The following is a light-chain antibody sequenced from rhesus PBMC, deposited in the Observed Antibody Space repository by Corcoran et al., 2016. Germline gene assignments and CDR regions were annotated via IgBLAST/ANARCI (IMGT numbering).Light chain of an antibody. CDR1: QDISSW. Sequence: DIQMTQSPSSLSASVGDKVTITCRASQDISSWLAWYQQKPGKAPKPLIYAASSLQSGFPSRFSGRGSGTDYTLTISSLQPEDFATYYCQHYDHLPWTFGQGTKVEIK. CDR3: QHYDHLPWT. J-gene: IGKJ1*01. V-gene: IGKV1-19*01. CDR2: AAS.